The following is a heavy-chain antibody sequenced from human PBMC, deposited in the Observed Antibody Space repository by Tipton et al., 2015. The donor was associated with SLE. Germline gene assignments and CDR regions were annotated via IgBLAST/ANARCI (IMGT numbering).Heavy chain of an antibody. J-gene: IGHJ4*02. D-gene: IGHD6-13*01. Sequence: SLRLSCAASGFTFISYWMSWVRQAPGKGLEWVANIKQDGSEKYYVDSVKGRFTISRDNATNSLYLQMNSLRAEDTAVYYCARDLDSSSWYSYYFDYWGQGTLVTVSS. CDR3: ARDLDSSSWYSYYFDY. CDR2: IKQDGSEK. CDR1: GFTFISYW. V-gene: IGHV3-7*01.